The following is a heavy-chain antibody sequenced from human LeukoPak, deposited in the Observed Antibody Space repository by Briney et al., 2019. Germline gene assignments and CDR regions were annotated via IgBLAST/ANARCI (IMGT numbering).Heavy chain of an antibody. D-gene: IGHD6-19*01. CDR1: GYTFTSYG. V-gene: IGHV1-18*01. J-gene: IGHJ6*03. CDR2: ISAYNGNT. CDR3: ATVEGTVAGAMDV. Sequence: ASVKVSCKASGYTFTSYGISWVRQAPGQGLEWMGWISAYNGNTIYAQKFQGRVTMTEDTSTDTAYMELSSLRSEDTAVYYCATVEGTVAGAMDVWGKGTTVTVSS.